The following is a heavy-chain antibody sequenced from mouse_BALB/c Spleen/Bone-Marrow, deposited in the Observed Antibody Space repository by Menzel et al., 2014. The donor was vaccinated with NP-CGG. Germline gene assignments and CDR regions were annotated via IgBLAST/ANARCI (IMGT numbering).Heavy chain of an antibody. CDR1: GFTFSSFG. V-gene: IGHV5-17*02. Sequence: EVQLQQSGGGLVQPGGSRKLSCAASGFTFSSFGMHWVRQAPEKGLEWVAYISSGSSTIFYADTVKGRFTVSRDNPKNTLFLQMTSLRSEDTAMYFCTGGGNWDDFDSWGQGTTLTVSS. CDR3: TGGGNWDDFDS. D-gene: IGHD4-1*01. CDR2: ISSGSSTI. J-gene: IGHJ2*01.